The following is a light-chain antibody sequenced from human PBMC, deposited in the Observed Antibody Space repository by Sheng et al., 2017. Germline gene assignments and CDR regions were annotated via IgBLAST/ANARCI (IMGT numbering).Light chain of an antibody. Sequence: DIQMTQSPSSVSASVGDRVTITCRASQAISNYLAWYQLKPGKAPEVLIYAASSLQSGVPSRFSASGSGTDFTLTISSVQPEDFATYYCQQLNSYPLFTFGPGTKVDIK. CDR3: QQLNSYPLFT. CDR1: QAISNY. V-gene: IGKV1-12*01. J-gene: IGKJ3*01. CDR2: AAS.